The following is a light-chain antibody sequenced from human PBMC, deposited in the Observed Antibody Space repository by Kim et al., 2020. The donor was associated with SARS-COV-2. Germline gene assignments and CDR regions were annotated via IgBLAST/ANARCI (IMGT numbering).Light chain of an antibody. J-gene: IGLJ1*01. CDR1: SSNIGASYD. CDR3: QSYDSSLSGSGV. Sequence: VTISCTARSSNIGASYDVHRYQQLPGTAPKLLIYGNSNRPSGVPDRFSGSKAGTSASLAITGLQAEDEADYYCQSYDSSLSGSGVFGTGTKVTVL. V-gene: IGLV1-40*01. CDR2: GNS.